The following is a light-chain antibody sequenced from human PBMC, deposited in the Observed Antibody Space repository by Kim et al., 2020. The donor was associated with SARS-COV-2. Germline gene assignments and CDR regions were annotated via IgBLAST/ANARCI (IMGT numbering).Light chain of an antibody. Sequence: RPASISCKASQSRQHSDGKTCLYWYLQKPGRPPQLLIYEVSKRFSGVPERFSGSGSGTDFTLKISRVEAEDVGLYYCMQGLQRLYSFGQGTKLEI. V-gene: IGKV2D-29*01. J-gene: IGKJ2*03. CDR3: MQGLQRLYS. CDR1: QSRQHSDGKTC. CDR2: EVS.